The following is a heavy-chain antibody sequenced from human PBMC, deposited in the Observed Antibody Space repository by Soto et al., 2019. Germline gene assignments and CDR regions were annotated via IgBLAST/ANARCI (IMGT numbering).Heavy chain of an antibody. CDR1: GVSISSSRYY. V-gene: IGHV4-39*02. CDR2: IYYGGNT. Sequence: SETLSLTCTVSGVSISSSRYYWGWIRQPPGKGLEWVGTIYYGGNTYSNPSLNSRVTISVDTSKNQFSLDLNSVTAADTAVYYCARDAYISYWFDPWSQGTLVTVSS. CDR3: ARDAYISYWFDP. D-gene: IGHD4-4*01. J-gene: IGHJ5*02.